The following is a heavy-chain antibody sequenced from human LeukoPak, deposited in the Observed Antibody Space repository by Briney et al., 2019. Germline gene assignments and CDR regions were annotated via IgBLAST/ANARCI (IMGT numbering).Heavy chain of an antibody. CDR2: ISGSGGRR. J-gene: IGHJ4*02. V-gene: IGHV3-23*01. CDR1: GFTFSSYA. Sequence: GGSLRLSCAASGFTFSSYAMSWVRQAPGKGLEWVSAISGSGGRRYYADSVKGRFTISRDNSKNALYLQMDSLRAEDTAVYYCAKEVQWLVLNGLFDYWGQGTRVTVSS. CDR3: AKEVQWLVLNGLFDY. D-gene: IGHD6-19*01.